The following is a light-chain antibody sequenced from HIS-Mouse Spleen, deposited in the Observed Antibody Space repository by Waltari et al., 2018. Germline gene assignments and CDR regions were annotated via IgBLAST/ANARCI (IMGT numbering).Light chain of an antibody. V-gene: IGLV3-21*02. J-gene: IGLJ1*01. Sequence: SYEPTQPPSVSVSPGQTARITCGGNNIGSKSVHWYQQKPGQAPVLVVYDDSDRPSGIPGRFPGSNSGNTATLTISRVEAGDEADYYCQVWDSSSDRVFGTGTKVTVL. CDR1: NIGSKS. CDR3: QVWDSSSDRV. CDR2: DDS.